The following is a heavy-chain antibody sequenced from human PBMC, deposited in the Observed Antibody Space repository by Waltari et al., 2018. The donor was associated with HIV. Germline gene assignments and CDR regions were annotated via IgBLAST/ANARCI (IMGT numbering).Heavy chain of an antibody. V-gene: IGHV1-24*01. CDR1: GYTLSEIS. Sequence: QVQLVQSGAEVKKPGASVKVSCKVSGYTLSEISMHWVRQAPGKGLEWMGSFDPEDGETIFAQRFQGRVTMTEDTSTDTAYMELSSLRSEDTAVYYCATEFAAMEWAVAYFDCWGQGTLVTVSS. J-gene: IGHJ4*02. D-gene: IGHD6-19*01. CDR3: ATEFAAMEWAVAYFDC. CDR2: FDPEDGET.